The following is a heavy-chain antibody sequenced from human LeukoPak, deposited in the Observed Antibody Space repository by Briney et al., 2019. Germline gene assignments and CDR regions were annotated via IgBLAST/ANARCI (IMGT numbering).Heavy chain of an antibody. Sequence: GGSLRLSCAASGFNFSSYAMSWVRPAPGKGLEWVSAISGSGGSTYYADSVKGRFTISRDNSKNTLYLQMNSLRAEDTAVYYCAKGNTMVRGPKGAFDIWGQGTMVTVSS. J-gene: IGHJ3*02. CDR3: AKGNTMVRGPKGAFDI. CDR1: GFNFSSYA. CDR2: ISGSGGST. V-gene: IGHV3-23*01. D-gene: IGHD3-10*01.